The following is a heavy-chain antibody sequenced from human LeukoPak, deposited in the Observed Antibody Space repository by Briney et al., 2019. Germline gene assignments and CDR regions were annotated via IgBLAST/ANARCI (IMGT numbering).Heavy chain of an antibody. CDR2: ISDSGGSA. Sequence: GGSLRLSCAASGFTFSNYAMTWVRQAPGKGLEWVSIISDSGGSAYYADSVKGRFTVSRDNSKNTLYLQMNSLRAEDTAMYYCAKFSSGWTYFDYWGQGALVTVSS. J-gene: IGHJ4*02. V-gene: IGHV3-23*01. CDR1: GFTFSNYA. D-gene: IGHD6-19*01. CDR3: AKFSSGWTYFDY.